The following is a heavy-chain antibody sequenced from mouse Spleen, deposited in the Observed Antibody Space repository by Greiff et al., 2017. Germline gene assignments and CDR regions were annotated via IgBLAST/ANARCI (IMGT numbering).Heavy chain of an antibody. Sequence: DVMLVESGGGLVKPGGSLKLSCAASGFTFSSYAMSWVRQTPEKRLEWVATISSGGSYTYYPDSVKGRFTISRDNAKNTLYLQMSSLRSEDTAMYYCASLLAMDYWGQGTSVTVSS. V-gene: IGHV5-9-1*01. D-gene: IGHD6-1*01. CDR2: ISSGGSYT. J-gene: IGHJ4*01. CDR1: GFTFSSYA. CDR3: ASLLAMDY.